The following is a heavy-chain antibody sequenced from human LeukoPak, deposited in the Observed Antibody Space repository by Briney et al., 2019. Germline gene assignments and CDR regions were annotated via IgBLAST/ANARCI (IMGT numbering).Heavy chain of an antibody. Sequence: PQTLSLTCTVSGGSISSGDYYWSWIRQPPGKGLEWIGYVYYTGSTSYNPSLKSRLSISVDTSKNQFSLTLSSVTAADTAVYYCARDRPGYYDSSGYSSAFDIWGQGTTVTVSS. CDR1: GGSISSGDYY. CDR3: ARDRPGYYDSSGYSSAFDI. J-gene: IGHJ3*02. D-gene: IGHD3-22*01. CDR2: VYYTGST. V-gene: IGHV4-30-4*01.